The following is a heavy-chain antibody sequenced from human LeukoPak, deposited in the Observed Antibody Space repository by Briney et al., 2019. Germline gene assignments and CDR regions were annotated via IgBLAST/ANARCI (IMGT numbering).Heavy chain of an antibody. CDR2: ISYDGSNK. D-gene: IGHD2-21*01. V-gene: IGHV3-30*18. Sequence: GGSLRLSCAASGFTFSSYGMHWVRQAPGKGLEWVAVISYDGSNKYCADSVKGRFTISRDNAKNSLYLQMNSLRAEDTALYYCAKDGEIYVPRWYFDLWGRGTLVTVSS. CDR1: GFTFSSYG. CDR3: AKDGEIYVPRWYFDL. J-gene: IGHJ2*01.